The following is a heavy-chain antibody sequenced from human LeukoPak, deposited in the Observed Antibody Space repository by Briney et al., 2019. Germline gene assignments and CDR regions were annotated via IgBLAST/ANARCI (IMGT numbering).Heavy chain of an antibody. CDR2: ISAYNGNT. Sequence: ASVTVSSKPSGYTFTSYGISGVRPAPGQGGEGMGWISAYNGNTTYAQKLQGRVTMTTDTSTSTAYMELRSLRSDDTAVYYCARDLGAITMVRYFDYWGQGTLVTVSS. V-gene: IGHV1-18*01. CDR1: GYTFTSYG. J-gene: IGHJ4*02. D-gene: IGHD3-10*01. CDR3: ARDLGAITMVRYFDY.